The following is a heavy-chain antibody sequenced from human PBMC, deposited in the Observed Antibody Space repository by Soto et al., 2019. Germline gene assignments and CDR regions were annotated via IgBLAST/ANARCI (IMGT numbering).Heavy chain of an antibody. J-gene: IGHJ6*02. CDR3: ARVSGIYYYGMDV. CDR2: IYYSGST. D-gene: IGHD3-10*01. V-gene: IGHV4-39*07. CDR1: GGSIRSYY. Sequence: SETLSLTCTVSGGSIRSYYWGWIRQPPGKGLEWIGRIYYSGSTYYNPSLKSRVTMSVDTSKNQFSLKLSSVTAADTAVYYCARVSGIYYYGMDVWGQGTTVTVFS.